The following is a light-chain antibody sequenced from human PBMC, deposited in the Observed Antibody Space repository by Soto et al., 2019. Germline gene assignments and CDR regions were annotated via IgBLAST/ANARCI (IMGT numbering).Light chain of an antibody. J-gene: IGKJ1*01. CDR3: QQRSNWPWT. V-gene: IGKV3-15*01. Sequence: EIVLTQSPATLSVSPGERVILSCRASQSVDISLAWYQQKPGQAPRLLIYGASTRATDMPGTFSGRGSGTEFTLTITSLRPEDFAVYYCQQRSNWPWTFGQGTKVDIK. CDR2: GAS. CDR1: QSVDIS.